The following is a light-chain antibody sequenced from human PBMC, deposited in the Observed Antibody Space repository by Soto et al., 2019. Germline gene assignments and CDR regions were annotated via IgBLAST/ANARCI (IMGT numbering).Light chain of an antibody. CDR3: QQRSNWMFT. V-gene: IGKV3-11*01. CDR2: DAS. Sequence: EVVLTQSPATLSLSPGERATLSCRASQSVGSQLARYQHKPGQAPRLLIYDASNRATGIPARFSGSGSGTDFRLTISSLEPEDSAVYYCQQRSNWMFTFGPGTKVEIK. CDR1: QSVGSQ. J-gene: IGKJ3*01.